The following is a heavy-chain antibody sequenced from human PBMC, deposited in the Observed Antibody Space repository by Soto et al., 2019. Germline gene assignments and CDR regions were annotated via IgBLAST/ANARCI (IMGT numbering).Heavy chain of an antibody. CDR2: ISGSGGST. J-gene: IGHJ4*02. Sequence: GGSLRLSCAASGFTFSSYAMSWVRQAPGKGLEWVSTISGSGGSTYYADSVKGRFTISRDNSKNTLYLQMNSLRAEDTAVYYCAKGVRVAAAGELDYWGQGTLVTVSS. CDR3: AKGVRVAAAGELDY. D-gene: IGHD6-13*01. V-gene: IGHV3-23*01. CDR1: GFTFSSYA.